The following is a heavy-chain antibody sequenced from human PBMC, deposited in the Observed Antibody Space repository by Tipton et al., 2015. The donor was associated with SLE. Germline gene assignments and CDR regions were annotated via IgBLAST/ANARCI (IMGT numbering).Heavy chain of an antibody. J-gene: IGHJ5*02. V-gene: IGHV4-59*12. CDR1: GSSITAYY. CDR3: ARGRSWFDP. CDR2: VYYSGTT. Sequence: LRLSCTVSGSSITAYYWTWIRQPPGKGLEWIGYVYYSGTTNYNPSLKSRVTISVDTSKNQFSLKLSSVTAADTAVYYCARGRSWFDPWGQGTLVTVSS.